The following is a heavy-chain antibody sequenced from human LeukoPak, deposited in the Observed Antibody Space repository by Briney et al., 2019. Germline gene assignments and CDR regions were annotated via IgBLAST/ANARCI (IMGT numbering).Heavy chain of an antibody. Sequence: GGSLRLSCAASGFTVSGNYMNWVRQAPGKGLEWVSVIYSGGSADYTDSVKGRFTISRDNSKNTLYLQMNSLRAEDTAVYYCAKDGEAAAVDFDYWGQGTLVAVSS. CDR1: GFTVSGNY. D-gene: IGHD6-13*01. J-gene: IGHJ4*02. CDR2: IYSGGSA. CDR3: AKDGEAAAVDFDY. V-gene: IGHV3-66*01.